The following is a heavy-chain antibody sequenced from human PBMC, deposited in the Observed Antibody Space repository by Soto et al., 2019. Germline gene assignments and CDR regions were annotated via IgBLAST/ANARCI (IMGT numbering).Heavy chain of an antibody. CDR1: GGSISSGDYY. Sequence: SETLSLTCTVSGGSISSGDYYWSWIRQPPGKGLEWIGYIYYSGSTYYNPSLKSRVTISVDTSKNQFSLKLSSVTAADTAVYYCARQHSGYDAFDIWGQGTMVTVSS. J-gene: IGHJ3*02. CDR2: IYYSGST. D-gene: IGHD3-22*01. V-gene: IGHV4-30-4*01. CDR3: ARQHSGYDAFDI.